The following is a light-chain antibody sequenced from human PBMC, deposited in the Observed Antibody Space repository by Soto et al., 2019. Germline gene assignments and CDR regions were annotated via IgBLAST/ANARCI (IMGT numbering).Light chain of an antibody. J-gene: IGLJ2*01. CDR2: EVS. V-gene: IGLV2-14*01. CDR1: SSDVSGYNY. Sequence: QSALTQPASVSGSPGQSITISCTGTSSDVSGYNYVSWYQHHPGKAPELMIYEVSNRPSGVSNRFSGSKSGDTASLTISGLQAEDEADYYCSSYTSSSTVVFGGGTKVTVL. CDR3: SSYTSSSTVV.